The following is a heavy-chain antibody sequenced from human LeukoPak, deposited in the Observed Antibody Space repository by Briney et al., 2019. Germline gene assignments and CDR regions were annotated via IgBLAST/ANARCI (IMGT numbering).Heavy chain of an antibody. CDR1: GYTFTSNY. D-gene: IGHD2-2*01. Sequence: ASVKVSCKAFGYTFTSNYMHWVRQAPGQGPEWMGVISPSGGSTTYAQKFQGRVTMTRNTSISTAYMELSSLRSEDTAVYYCARGLRFSVVVPAAIRGGPTYYYYYYMDVWGKGTTVTISS. CDR3: ARGLRFSVVVPAAIRGGPTYYYYYYMDV. CDR2: ISPSGGST. J-gene: IGHJ6*03. V-gene: IGHV1-46*01.